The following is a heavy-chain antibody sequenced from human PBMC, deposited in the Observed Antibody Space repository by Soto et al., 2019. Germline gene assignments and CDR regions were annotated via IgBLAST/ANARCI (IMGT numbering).Heavy chain of an antibody. Sequence: QVQLQESGPGLVKPSETLSLTCTVSGGSITSYYWSWIRQPPRKGLEWIVYIHNSGSTSYKPSIRSGDTISTDVSKNQFALDLRSVTAADTAVYYCARRWSGTDYWGHGTLVTVSS. J-gene: IGHJ4*01. CDR1: GGSITSYY. V-gene: IGHV4-59*01. D-gene: IGHD3-10*01. CDR3: ARRWSGTDY. CDR2: IHNSGST.